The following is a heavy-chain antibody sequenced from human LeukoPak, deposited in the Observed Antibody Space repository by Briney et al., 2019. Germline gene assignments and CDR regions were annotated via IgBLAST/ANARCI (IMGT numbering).Heavy chain of an antibody. V-gene: IGHV3-74*01. CDR1: GFTFSNYW. D-gene: IGHD1-20*01. CDR2: ISGDGATT. J-gene: IGHJ4*02. CDR3: ARVLYNWNDCLDC. Sequence: VPPGGSLRLSCAASGFTFSNYWMHWVRQVPGKGLVWVSRISGDGATTAYADSVKGRFTISRDNAKSTLYLQMNSLRAEDAAVYYCARVLYNWNDCLDCWGQGTLVTVSS.